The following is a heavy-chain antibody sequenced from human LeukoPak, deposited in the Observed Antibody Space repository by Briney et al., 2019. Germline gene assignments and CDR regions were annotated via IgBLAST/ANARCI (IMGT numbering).Heavy chain of an antibody. D-gene: IGHD3-22*01. CDR3: AKLASVTMIVPDAFDI. V-gene: IGHV3-23*01. CDR1: GFKFSNYA. CDR2: ISGSGGSI. Sequence: GGSLRLSCAASGFKFSNYAMSWVRQAPGKGLEGVSGISGSGGSIYYADSVKGRFTISRDNSKNTLYLQMNSLRAEDTALYYCAKLASVTMIVPDAFDIWGLGTMVTVSS. J-gene: IGHJ3*02.